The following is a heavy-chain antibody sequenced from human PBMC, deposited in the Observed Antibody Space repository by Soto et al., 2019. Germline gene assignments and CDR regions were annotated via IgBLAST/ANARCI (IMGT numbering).Heavy chain of an antibody. J-gene: IGHJ5*02. CDR1: GDSFTTDW. CDR2: IYPGDSRT. V-gene: IGHV5-51*01. Sequence: PGESLKISCKGSGDSFTTDWIGWVRQMPGKGLEWMGVIYPGDSRTRYSPPFQGRVTISADKSISTAYLQWNSLKASDTAMYYCAIRRFSSPESSPWGQGTLVTVSS. CDR3: AIRRFSSPESSP. D-gene: IGHD3-10*01.